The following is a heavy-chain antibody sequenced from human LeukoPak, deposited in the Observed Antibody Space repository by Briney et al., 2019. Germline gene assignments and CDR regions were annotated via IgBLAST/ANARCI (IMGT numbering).Heavy chain of an antibody. CDR2: IYWNDDK. CDR3: AHRPAVFLWFGELLDYFDY. Sequence: SGPTLVKPTQTLTLTCTFSGFSLSTSGVGVGWIRQPPGKALEWLALIYWNDDKRYSPSLESRLTITKDTSKNQVVLTMTNMDPVDTATYYCAHRPAVFLWFGELLDYFDYWGQGTLVTVSS. J-gene: IGHJ4*02. V-gene: IGHV2-5*01. CDR1: GFSLSTSGVG. D-gene: IGHD3-10*01.